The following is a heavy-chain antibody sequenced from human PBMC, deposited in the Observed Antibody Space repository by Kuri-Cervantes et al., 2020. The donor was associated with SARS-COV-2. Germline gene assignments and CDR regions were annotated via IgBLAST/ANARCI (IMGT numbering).Heavy chain of an antibody. CDR1: GFTFSRYS. CDR2: IDSSSYYI. CDR3: AREEGGELGEAFDY. Sequence: GESLKISCAASGFTFSRYSMNWIRQAPGKGLEWVASIDSSSYYIYHADSVKGRLTISRDNAKTSLYLQMNSLKPEDTAVYYCAREEGGELGEAFDYWGQGALVTVSS. J-gene: IGHJ4*02. V-gene: IGHV3-21*01. D-gene: IGHD7-27*01.